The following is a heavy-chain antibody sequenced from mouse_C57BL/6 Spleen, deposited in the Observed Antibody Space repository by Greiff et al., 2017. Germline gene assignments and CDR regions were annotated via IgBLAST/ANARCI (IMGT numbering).Heavy chain of an antibody. V-gene: IGHV1-80*01. CDR3: ARRGTTVVAPYYYAMDY. Sequence: VKLVESGAELVKPGASVKISCKASGYAFSSYWMNWVKQRPGKGLEWIGQIYPGDGDTNYNGKFKGKATLTADKSSSTAYMQLSSLTSEDSAVYFCARRGTTVVAPYYYAMDYWGQGTSVTVSS. CDR1: GYAFSSYW. J-gene: IGHJ4*01. CDR2: IYPGDGDT. D-gene: IGHD1-1*01.